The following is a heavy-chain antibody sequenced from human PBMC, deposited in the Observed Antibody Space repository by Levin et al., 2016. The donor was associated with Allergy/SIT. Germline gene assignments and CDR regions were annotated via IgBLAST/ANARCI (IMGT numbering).Heavy chain of an antibody. J-gene: IGHJ4*02. CDR3: ARGIEAGATLFDF. D-gene: IGHD6-13*01. Sequence: SVKVSCKGFGGNFNSTFRSYGFSWVRQAPGQGLEWMGRIIPIIGKTTYAQKFQGRVTITADRSTNTVYMEMTNLRSEDTAVYYCARGIEAGATLFDFWGQGTLVTVSS. CDR2: IIPIIGKT. V-gene: IGHV1-69*04. CDR1: GGNFNSTFRSYG.